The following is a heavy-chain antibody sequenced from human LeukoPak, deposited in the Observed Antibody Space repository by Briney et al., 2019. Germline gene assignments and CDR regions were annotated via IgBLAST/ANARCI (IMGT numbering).Heavy chain of an antibody. J-gene: IGHJ3*02. V-gene: IGHV4-59*01. CDR3: ARDSAQSDAFDI. D-gene: IGHD3-10*01. CDR2: IYYSGST. Sequence: PSETLSLTCTVSGGSISSYYWSWIRQPPGKGLEWIGYIYYSGSTNYNPSLKSRVTISVDTSKNQFSLKLSSVTAADTAVCYCARDSAQSDAFDIWGQGTMVTVSS. CDR1: GGSISSYY.